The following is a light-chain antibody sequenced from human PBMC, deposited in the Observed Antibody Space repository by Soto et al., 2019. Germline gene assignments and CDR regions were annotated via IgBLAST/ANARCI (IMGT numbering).Light chain of an antibody. J-gene: IGKJ1*01. CDR1: QTVSSS. Sequence: EIVLTQSPATLSLCPGERATLSCRASQTVSSSLAWYQQKPGQAPRLLIYGASTRATGIPARFSGSGSGTEFTLTIRSLQSEDFAVYYCQQYNNWPTWTFGQGTKVDI. CDR3: QQYNNWPTWT. V-gene: IGKV3-15*01. CDR2: GAS.